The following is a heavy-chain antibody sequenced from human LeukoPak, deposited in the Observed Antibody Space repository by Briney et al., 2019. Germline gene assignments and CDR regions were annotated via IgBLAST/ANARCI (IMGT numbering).Heavy chain of an antibody. CDR1: GGTFSSYA. D-gene: IGHD1-26*01. CDR2: IIPIFGTA. V-gene: IGHV1-69*13. Sequence: AASVKVSCKASGGTFSSYAISWVRQAPGQGLEWMGGIIPIFGTANYAQKSQGRVTITADESTSTAYMELSSLRSEDTAVYYCARGWVGATHDAFDIWGQGTMVTVSS. J-gene: IGHJ3*02. CDR3: ARGWVGATHDAFDI.